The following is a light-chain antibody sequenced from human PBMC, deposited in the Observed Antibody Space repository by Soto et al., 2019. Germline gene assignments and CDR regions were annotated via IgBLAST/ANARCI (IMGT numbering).Light chain of an antibody. V-gene: IGKV1-39*01. CDR3: QQSYSVSPT. CDR2: DAS. CDR1: QRIRTS. Sequence: DVQMTQSPSSLSASVGDRVTITCRASQRIRTSLNWYQQKPGKAPKFLIYDASSLQSEVPSRFSGSGSGTDFTLSISNLQPEDFATYYCQQSYSVSPTFGQGTKLEI. J-gene: IGKJ2*01.